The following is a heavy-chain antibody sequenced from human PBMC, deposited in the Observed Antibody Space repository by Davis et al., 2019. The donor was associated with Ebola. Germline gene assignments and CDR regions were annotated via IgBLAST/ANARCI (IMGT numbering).Heavy chain of an antibody. V-gene: IGHV1-2*02. CDR2: INPNSGGT. J-gene: IGHJ5*02. CDR3: ARRGYCSGGSCYSYNWFDP. CDR1: GYTFTGYY. D-gene: IGHD2-15*01. Sequence: ASVKVSCKASGYTFTGYYMHWVRQAPGQGLEWMGWINPNSGGTNYAQKFQGRVTITADESTSTAYMELSSLRSEDTAVYYCARRGYCSGGSCYSYNWFDPWGQGTLVTVSS.